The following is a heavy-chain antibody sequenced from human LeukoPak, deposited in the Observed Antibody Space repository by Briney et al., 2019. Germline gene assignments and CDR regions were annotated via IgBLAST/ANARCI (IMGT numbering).Heavy chain of an antibody. Sequence: GGSLRLSCAASEFTFSTYWMHWVRQAPGKGLVRVSRISRDGSNTFYADSVKGRFTISRDNAKNTLYLQMNSLRGDDTAVYYCAREWDLPGAYYMDVWGKGTTVTVSS. D-gene: IGHD1-26*01. V-gene: IGHV3-74*01. CDR2: ISRDGSNT. J-gene: IGHJ6*03. CDR3: AREWDLPGAYYMDV. CDR1: EFTFSTYW.